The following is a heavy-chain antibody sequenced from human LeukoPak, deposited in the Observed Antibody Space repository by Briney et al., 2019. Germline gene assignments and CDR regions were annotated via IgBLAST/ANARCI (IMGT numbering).Heavy chain of an antibody. D-gene: IGHD7-27*01. CDR1: GFTFSTYG. CDR3: AKDLNWGLDY. Sequence: GGSLRLSCAASGFTFSTYGMSWVRQAPGKGLEWVSAISGNGGKTYYADSVKGRFTISRDNSKNTLYLQMNSLRADDTAVYYCAKDLNWGLDYWGQGTLVAVSS. V-gene: IGHV3-23*01. J-gene: IGHJ4*02. CDR2: ISGNGGKT.